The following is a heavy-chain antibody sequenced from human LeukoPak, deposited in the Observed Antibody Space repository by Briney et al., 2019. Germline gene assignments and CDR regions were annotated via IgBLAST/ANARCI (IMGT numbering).Heavy chain of an antibody. CDR2: ISSSASRI. Sequence: GGSLRLSCAAFGFTFSRYEMKWVRQAPGKGLEWVSHISSSASRIYYADSVKARFTISRDNAKRSLYLQMSSLRAEDTAVYYCARAHSGYSSGWDDAFDIWGQGTMVTVSS. J-gene: IGHJ3*02. D-gene: IGHD6-19*01. CDR1: GFTFSRYE. V-gene: IGHV3-48*03. CDR3: ARAHSGYSSGWDDAFDI.